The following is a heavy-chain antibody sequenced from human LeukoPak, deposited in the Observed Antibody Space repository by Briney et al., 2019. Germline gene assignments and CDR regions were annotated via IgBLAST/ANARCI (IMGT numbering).Heavy chain of an antibody. CDR3: ARETSYYYDSSGQAIDY. Sequence: SETLSLTCTVSGGSISSSSYYWGWIRQPPGKGLEWIGSIYYSGSTYYNPSLKSRVTISVDTSKNQSSLKLSSVTAADTAVYYCARETSYYYDSSGQAIDYWGQGTLVTVSS. J-gene: IGHJ4*02. CDR2: IYYSGST. D-gene: IGHD3-22*01. CDR1: GGSISSSSYY. V-gene: IGHV4-39*02.